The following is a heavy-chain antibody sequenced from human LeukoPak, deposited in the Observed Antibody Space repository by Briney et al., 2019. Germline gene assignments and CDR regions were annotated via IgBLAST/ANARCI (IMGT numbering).Heavy chain of an antibody. CDR1: GGSFSGYY. Sequence: SETLSFTCALYGGSFSGYYWSWIRQPPGKGLEWIGEINHSGSTNYNPSLKSRVTISVDTSKNQFSLKLSSVTAADTAVYYCASSWDSSGWYGQNWGQGTLVTVSS. J-gene: IGHJ4*02. CDR2: INHSGST. V-gene: IGHV4-34*01. D-gene: IGHD6-19*01. CDR3: ASSWDSSGWYGQN.